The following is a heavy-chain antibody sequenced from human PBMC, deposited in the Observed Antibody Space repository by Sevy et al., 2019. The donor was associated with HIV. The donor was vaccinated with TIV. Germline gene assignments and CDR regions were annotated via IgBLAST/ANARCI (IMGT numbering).Heavy chain of an antibody. V-gene: IGHV3-23*01. Sequence: GGSLRLSCAASGFTFSNYAMTWVRQTPGKGLEWVSTISFRGVNTDYADSVKGRFTISRDNSKNTLFLQMNSLRAEDTAVFYCAKDTSSYGDYRDGFDIWGQGTMVTVS. CDR3: AKDTSSYGDYRDGFDI. CDR2: ISFRGVNT. D-gene: IGHD4-17*01. CDR1: GFTFSNYA. J-gene: IGHJ3*02.